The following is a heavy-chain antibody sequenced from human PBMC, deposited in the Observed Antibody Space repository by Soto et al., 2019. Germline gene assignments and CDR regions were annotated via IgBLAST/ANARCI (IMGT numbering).Heavy chain of an antibody. CDR2: INAGNGNT. CDR3: ARVGLGIWSFHAFDI. CDR1: GYTFTSYA. Sequence: GASVKVSCKASGYTFTSYAMHWVRQAPGQWLEWMGWINAGNGNTKYSQKFQGRVTITRNTSASTAYMELSSLRSEDTAVYYCARVGLGIWSFHAFDIWGQGTMVTVSS. V-gene: IGHV1-3*01. D-gene: IGHD2-15*01. J-gene: IGHJ3*02.